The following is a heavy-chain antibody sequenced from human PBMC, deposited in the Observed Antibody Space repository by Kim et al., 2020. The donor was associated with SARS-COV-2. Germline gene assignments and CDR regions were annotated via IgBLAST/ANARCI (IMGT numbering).Heavy chain of an antibody. Sequence: SETLSLTCTVSGGSISSSNYYWGWIRQPPGKGLEWIGTTHYSGNTYYNPSLKSRATISVDTSMNQFFLNVSSVTAADRAAYNCGRLEGFSGALYYWGPG. V-gene: IGHV4-39*01. J-gene: IGHJ4*02. CDR2: THYSGNT. CDR3: GRLEGFSGALYY. CDR1: GGSISSSNYY. D-gene: IGHD1-26*01.